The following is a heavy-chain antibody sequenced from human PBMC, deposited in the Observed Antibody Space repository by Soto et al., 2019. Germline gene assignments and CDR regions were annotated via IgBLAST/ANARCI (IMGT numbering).Heavy chain of an antibody. Sequence: QVQLVQSGPEVKKPGASVKVSCKVSGYRFPSYGINWVRQAPGQGLEWVGWVNPDNHNTNYAQNFQHRVSLTTATSTNTAFLELRGLRSDDTAVYYCARVRFGDPLDYWGQGTLVTVAS. CDR1: GYRFPSYG. J-gene: IGHJ4*02. V-gene: IGHV1-18*01. D-gene: IGHD3-16*01. CDR3: ARVRFGDPLDY. CDR2: VNPDNHNT.